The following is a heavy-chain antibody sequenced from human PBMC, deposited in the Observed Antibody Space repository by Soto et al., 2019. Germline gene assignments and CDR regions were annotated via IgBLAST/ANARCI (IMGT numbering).Heavy chain of an antibody. J-gene: IGHJ4*02. D-gene: IGHD6-19*01. CDR1: GYNFPNYW. CDR3: AKTAEGWYDY. V-gene: IGHV5-10-1*01. CDR2: IDPSDSRT. Sequence: GESLKISCKGSGYNFPNYWIHWVRQMPGKGLEWVGRIDPSDSRTSYSPSFQGRVTISVDKSISTAYLQWSSLKASDTAMYYCAKTAEGWYDYWGQGTLVTVSS.